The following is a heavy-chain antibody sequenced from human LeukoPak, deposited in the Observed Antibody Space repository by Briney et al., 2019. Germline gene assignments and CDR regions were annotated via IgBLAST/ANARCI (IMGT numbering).Heavy chain of an antibody. Sequence: SETLSLTCGVSGYSISRGYYWAWIREPPRKRLEGIGTIYHTGSTYYTPSLGSRVTISVDTSKNEFSLNLNSVTAADTAVYYCARAGWIITSGIDYWGQGALVTVSS. CDR1: GYSISRGYY. CDR3: ARAGWIITSGIDY. V-gene: IGHV4-38-2*01. J-gene: IGHJ4*02. CDR2: IYHTGST. D-gene: IGHD3-10*01.